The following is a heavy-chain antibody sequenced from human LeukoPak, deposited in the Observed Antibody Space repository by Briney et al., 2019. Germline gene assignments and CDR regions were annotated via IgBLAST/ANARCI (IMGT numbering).Heavy chain of an antibody. V-gene: IGHV4-59*08. J-gene: IGHJ4*02. CDR3: ARHRAIAGPFDH. Sequence: SETLALTCTVSGGSVSGYHCSWIRQTPGKGLEWIGQISYSGLTKYNPALKSRVTISVDTSKNQISVNLNSVTAADTAFYYCARHRAIAGPFDHWGPGTQVTVSS. D-gene: IGHD2/OR15-2a*01. CDR2: ISYSGLT. CDR1: GGSVSGYH.